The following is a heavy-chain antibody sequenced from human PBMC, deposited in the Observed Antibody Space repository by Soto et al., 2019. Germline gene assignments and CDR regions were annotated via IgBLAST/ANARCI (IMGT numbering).Heavy chain of an antibody. Sequence: QVQLLQSGAEVKKPGASVKVSCKTSGYTFTSYAISWVRQAPGQGLEWLGWISAYNGTTNYAQKLHGRVTMTTDTSTGTAYMDLRSLRSDDTALYYCARVEAGPSPLEARRYYFDYWGQGTLVTVSS. CDR2: ISAYNGTT. CDR3: ARVEAGPSPLEARRYYFDY. D-gene: IGHD6-6*01. J-gene: IGHJ4*02. CDR1: GYTFTSYA. V-gene: IGHV1-18*04.